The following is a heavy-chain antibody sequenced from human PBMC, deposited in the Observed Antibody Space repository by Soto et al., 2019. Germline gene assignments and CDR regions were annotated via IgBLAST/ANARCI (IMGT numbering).Heavy chain of an antibody. CDR1: GFTFSSYA. V-gene: IGHV3-23*01. D-gene: IGHD6-13*01. CDR2: ISGSGGST. Sequence: GGSLRLSCAASGFTFSSYAMSWVRQAPGKGLEWVSAISGSGGSTYYADSVKGRFTISRDNSKNTLYLQMNSLRAEDTAVYYCAKDRGGSSWYAGGYYYYGMDVWGQGTTVTVSS. CDR3: AKDRGGSSWYAGGYYYYGMDV. J-gene: IGHJ6*02.